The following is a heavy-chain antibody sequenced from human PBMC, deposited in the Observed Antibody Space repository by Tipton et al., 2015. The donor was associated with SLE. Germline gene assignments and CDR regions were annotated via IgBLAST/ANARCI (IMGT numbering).Heavy chain of an antibody. CDR3: ARLSHNGVTAGAFDI. J-gene: IGHJ3*02. D-gene: IGHD2-21*02. V-gene: IGHV4-4*08. Sequence: TLSLTCTVSGGSISSYYWSWIRQSPGKGLEWIGYIYTSGSTNYNPSLKSRVTISVDTSKNQFSLKLSSVTAADTAVYYCARLSHNGVTAGAFDIWGQGTMVTVSS. CDR1: GGSISSYY. CDR2: IYTSGST.